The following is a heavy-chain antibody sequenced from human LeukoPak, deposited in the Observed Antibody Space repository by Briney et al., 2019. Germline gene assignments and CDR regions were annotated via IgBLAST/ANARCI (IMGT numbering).Heavy chain of an antibody. CDR3: ARCGDGLPCDFDY. D-gene: IGHD3-10*01. Sequence: KSGGSLRLSCAASGFTFRNYAMSWIRQAPGKGLEWVSYISSVSSTFYYADSVKGRFTISRDNAKNSLYLQMNSLRAEDSGIYCCARCGDGLPCDFDYWGQGTLVTVSS. CDR1: GFTFRNYA. CDR2: ISSVSSTF. V-gene: IGHV3-11*01. J-gene: IGHJ4*02.